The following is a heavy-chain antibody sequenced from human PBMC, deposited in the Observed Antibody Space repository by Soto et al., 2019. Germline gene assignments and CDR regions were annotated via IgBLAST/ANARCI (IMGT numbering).Heavy chain of an antibody. CDR1: GGTFSSYA. Sequence: QVQLVQSGAEVQKPGSSVKVSCKASGGTFSSYAISWVRQAPGQGLEWMGGIIPISETTNYAQKFQGRVTITADESKSTADMELSSLRSEDTAVYYCARAQGSSTSLEIYYYYYYGMDVWGQGTRVTVSS. D-gene: IGHD2-2*01. CDR3: ARAQGSSTSLEIYYYYYYGMDV. CDR2: IIPISETT. V-gene: IGHV1-69*01. J-gene: IGHJ6*02.